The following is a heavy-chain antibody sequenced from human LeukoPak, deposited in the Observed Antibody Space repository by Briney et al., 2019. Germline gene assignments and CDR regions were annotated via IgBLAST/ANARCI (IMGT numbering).Heavy chain of an antibody. D-gene: IGHD3-22*01. J-gene: IGHJ3*02. CDR2: ISAYNGNT. CDR3: ARDRLGSGYFPDAFDI. CDR1: GYTFTSYY. Sequence: ASVKVSCKASGYTFTSYYMHWVRQAPGQGLEWMGWISAYNGNTNYAQKLQGRVTMTTDTSTSTAYMELRSLRSDDTAVYYCARDRLGSGYFPDAFDIWGQGTMVTVSS. V-gene: IGHV1-18*04.